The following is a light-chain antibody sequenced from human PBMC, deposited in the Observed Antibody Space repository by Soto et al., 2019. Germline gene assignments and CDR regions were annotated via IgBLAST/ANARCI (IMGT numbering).Light chain of an antibody. CDR1: QSVLYSSSNKNY. Sequence: DIVMTQSPDSLAVSLSERATINCKSSQSVLYSSSNKNYLAWYQQKPGQPPKLLIYWASTRESGVPDRFSGSGSGTDFTLTISSLQAEDVALYYCQQNFRPSTFGQGTKVEIK. J-gene: IGKJ1*01. CDR3: QQNFRPST. V-gene: IGKV4-1*01. CDR2: WAS.